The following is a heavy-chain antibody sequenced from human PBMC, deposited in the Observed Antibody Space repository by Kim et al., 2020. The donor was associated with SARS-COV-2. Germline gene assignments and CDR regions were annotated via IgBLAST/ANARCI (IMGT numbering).Heavy chain of an antibody. Sequence: GGSLRLSCAASGFTFSSFSMNWVRQAPGKGLEWVSSISSSSTYIYYADSVKGRFTISRDNAKNSLYQQMNSLRAEDTAVYYCARLTYGSGSYWNDYWGQGTLVTVSS. V-gene: IGHV3-21*01. D-gene: IGHD3-10*01. J-gene: IGHJ4*02. CDR2: ISSSSTYI. CDR1: GFTFSSFS. CDR3: ARLTYGSGSYWNDY.